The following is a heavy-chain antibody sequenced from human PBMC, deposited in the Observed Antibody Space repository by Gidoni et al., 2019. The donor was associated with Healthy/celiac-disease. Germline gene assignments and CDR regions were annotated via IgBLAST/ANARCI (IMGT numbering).Heavy chain of an antibody. CDR2: IIPSFGTA. Sequence: QVQLVQSGAEVNKPGSSVKVSCKASLGTFSSYDISWVRQAPGQGLEWMGGIIPSFGTANYAQKFQGRVTITADESTSTAYMERSSLRSEDTAVYYCASGTTNNWFDPWGQGTLDTVSS. J-gene: IGHJ5*02. CDR3: ASGTTNNWFDP. D-gene: IGHD4-4*01. V-gene: IGHV1-69*01. CDR1: LGTFSSYD.